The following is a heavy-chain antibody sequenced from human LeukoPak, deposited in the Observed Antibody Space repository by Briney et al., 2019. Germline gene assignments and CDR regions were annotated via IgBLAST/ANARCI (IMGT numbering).Heavy chain of an antibody. J-gene: IGHJ6*02. CDR2: ISYDGSNE. CDR1: GFTFSNYV. CDR3: ARVFRITKTTGMDV. V-gene: IGHV3-30-3*01. Sequence: GGSLRLSCVASGFTFSNYVMPWVRQAPGKGLEWVALISYDGSNENYADSVKGRFTISRDNSKNTLYLQMNSLRAEGTAVYYCARVFRITKTTGMDVWGQGTTVTVSS. D-gene: IGHD3-10*01.